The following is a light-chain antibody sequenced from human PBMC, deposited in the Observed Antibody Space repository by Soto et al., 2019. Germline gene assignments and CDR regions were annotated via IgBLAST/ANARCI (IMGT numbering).Light chain of an antibody. V-gene: IGLV2-11*01. Sequence: QSVLTQPRSVSGSPGQSVTIPCTGTSSDVDGYNYVSWYQQHPGKAPKLMIYDVTKRPSGVPDRFSGSKSGNTASLTISGLQAEDEADYYCCSYAGSYNSERVFGGGTQLTVL. CDR1: SSDVDGYNY. CDR3: CSYAGSYNSERV. J-gene: IGLJ3*02. CDR2: DVT.